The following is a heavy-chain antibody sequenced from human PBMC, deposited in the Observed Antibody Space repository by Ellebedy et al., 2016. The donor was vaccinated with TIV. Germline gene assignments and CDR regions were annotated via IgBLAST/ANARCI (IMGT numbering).Heavy chain of an antibody. V-gene: IGHV3-9*01. CDR1: GFTFDDYA. J-gene: IGHJ6*03. D-gene: IGHD2-15*01. CDR3: ARDRCSGGSCYKYYMDV. Sequence: SLKISXAASGFTFDDYAMHWVRQAPGKGLEWVSGISWNSGSIGYADSVKGRFTISRDNAKNSLYLQMNSLRAEDTAVYYCARDRCSGGSCYKYYMDVWGKGTTVTVSS. CDR2: ISWNSGSI.